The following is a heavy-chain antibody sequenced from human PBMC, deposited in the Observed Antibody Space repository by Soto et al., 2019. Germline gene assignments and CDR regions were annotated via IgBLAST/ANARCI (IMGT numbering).Heavy chain of an antibody. Sequence: QVQLVQSGAEVKKPGASVKVSCKASGYRITSYDISWVRQAPGQGLEWMGWVSPYSGNTNYAQKVQGRVTMTTDTSTSTAYMELRSLTSDDTAVYYCARVLYDILTGYYQYYGMDVWGQGTTVTVSS. CDR2: VSPYSGNT. V-gene: IGHV1-18*01. CDR3: ARVLYDILTGYYQYYGMDV. J-gene: IGHJ6*02. D-gene: IGHD3-9*01. CDR1: GYRITSYD.